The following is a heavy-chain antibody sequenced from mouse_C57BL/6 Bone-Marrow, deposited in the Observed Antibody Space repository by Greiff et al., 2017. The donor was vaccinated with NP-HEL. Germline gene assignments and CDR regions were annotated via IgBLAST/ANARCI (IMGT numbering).Heavy chain of an antibody. V-gene: IGHV5-4*03. J-gene: IGHJ4*01. Sequence: EVKLVESGGGLVKPGGSLKLSCAASGFTFSSYAMSWVRQTPEKRLEWVATISDGGSYTYYPDNVKGRFTISRDNAKNNLYLQLSHLQSEDTALFYGERFCCGSSYYYAMDYWGQGTSVTVSS. CDR2: ISDGGSYT. CDR3: ERFCCGSSYYYAMDY. D-gene: IGHD1-1*01. CDR1: GFTFSSYA.